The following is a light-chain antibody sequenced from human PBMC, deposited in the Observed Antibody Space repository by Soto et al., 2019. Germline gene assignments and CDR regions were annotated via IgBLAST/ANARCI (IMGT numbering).Light chain of an antibody. CDR1: SSNIGSKS. Sequence: QSVLTQPPSVSGTPGQRVNMSCSGSSSNIGSKSVSWYQHLPQTAPKLLIYSNNQRPSGVPGRFSGSKSGTSVSLAISGLQSDDETQYYCAAWDDSLNVLVFGGGTKVTVL. CDR3: AAWDDSLNVLV. J-gene: IGLJ2*01. CDR2: SNN. V-gene: IGLV1-44*01.